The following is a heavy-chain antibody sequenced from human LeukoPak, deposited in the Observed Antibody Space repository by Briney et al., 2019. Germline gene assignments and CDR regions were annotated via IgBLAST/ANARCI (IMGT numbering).Heavy chain of an antibody. CDR3: AKERCGGAACYIFDN. CDR2: ISHDGTNK. J-gene: IGHJ4*02. V-gene: IGHV3-30*18. CDR1: GFTFNSYG. Sequence: GRSLRLSCAASGFTFNSYGMHWVRQAPGKALECVAVISHDGTNKYYGDSVKGRFTISRDSYKNTLYLEMNNLRPEDTAVYYCAKERCGGAACYIFDNWGQGTLVTVSS. D-gene: IGHD2-21*02.